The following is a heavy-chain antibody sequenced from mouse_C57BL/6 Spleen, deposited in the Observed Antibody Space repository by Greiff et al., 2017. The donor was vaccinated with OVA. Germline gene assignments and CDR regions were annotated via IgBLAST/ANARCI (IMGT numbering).Heavy chain of an antibody. J-gene: IGHJ3*01. Sequence: EVQRVESVAELVRPGASVKLSCTASGFNIKNTYMHWVKQRPEQGLEWIGRIDPANGNTKYAPKFQGKATITADTSSNTAYLQLSSLTSEDTAIYYGAREFPQTAQATAWFAYWGQGTLVTVSA. D-gene: IGHD3-2*02. CDR3: AREFPQTAQATAWFAY. CDR1: GFNIKNTY. CDR2: IDPANGNT. V-gene: IGHV14-3*01.